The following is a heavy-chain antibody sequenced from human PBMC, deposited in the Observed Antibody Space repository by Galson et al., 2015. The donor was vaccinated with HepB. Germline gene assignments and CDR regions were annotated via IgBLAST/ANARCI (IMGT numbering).Heavy chain of an antibody. CDR1: GYTFTSYG. V-gene: IGHV1-18*01. CDR3: ARAAGSPLLWFGELLYRVDAFDI. CDR2: ISAYNGNT. J-gene: IGHJ3*02. Sequence: SVKVSCKASGYTFTSYGISWVRQAPGQGLEWMGWISAYNGNTNYAQKLQGRVTMTTDTSTSTAYMELRSLRSDDTAVYYCARAAGSPLLWFGELLYRVDAFDIWGQGTMVTVSS. D-gene: IGHD3-10*01.